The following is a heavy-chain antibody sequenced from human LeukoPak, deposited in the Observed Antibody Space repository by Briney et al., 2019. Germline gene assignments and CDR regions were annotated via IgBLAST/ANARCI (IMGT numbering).Heavy chain of an antibody. Sequence: ASVKVSCKVSGYTLTELSMHWVRQAPGKGLEWMVGFDPEDGETIYAQKFQGRVTMTEDTSTDTAYMELSSLRSEDAAVYYCARQLLSWRGDYYYQYYMDVWGKGTTVTVSS. J-gene: IGHJ6*03. CDR2: FDPEDGET. CDR1: GYTLTELS. V-gene: IGHV1-24*01. CDR3: ARQLLSWRGDYYYQYYMDV. D-gene: IGHD2-21*01.